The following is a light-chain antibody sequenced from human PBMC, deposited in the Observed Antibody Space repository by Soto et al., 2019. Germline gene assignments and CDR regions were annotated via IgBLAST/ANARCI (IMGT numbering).Light chain of an antibody. CDR2: EVS. CDR3: TSYTSSSTFV. Sequence: QSVLTQPASVSGSPGQSITISCTGTSSDVGGYNYVSWYQQHPGKAPKLMIYEVSNRPSGVSNRFSGSKSGNTASLTISGLQAEDEADYYCTSYTSSSTFVFRTGTTVTVL. J-gene: IGLJ1*01. V-gene: IGLV2-14*01. CDR1: SSDVGGYNY.